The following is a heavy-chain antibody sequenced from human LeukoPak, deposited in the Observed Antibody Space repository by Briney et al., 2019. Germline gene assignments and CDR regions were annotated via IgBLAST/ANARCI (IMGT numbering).Heavy chain of an antibody. V-gene: IGHV3-21*06. CDR3: LRGDRRDY. CDR2: IDSSSGYM. CDR1: GFTFISYG. J-gene: IGHJ4*02. Sequence: NPGGSLRLSCAASGFTFISYGMTWARQAPGKGLEWVSSIDSSSGYMFYADSVKGRFIISRDNAKNSLYLQMNSLRAEDTAVYYCLRGDRRDYWGQGTLVTVSS.